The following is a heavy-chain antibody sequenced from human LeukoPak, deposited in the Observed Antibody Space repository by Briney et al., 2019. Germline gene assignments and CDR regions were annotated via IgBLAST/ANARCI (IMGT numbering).Heavy chain of an antibody. J-gene: IGHJ4*02. D-gene: IGHD3-22*01. CDR1: GFTFDDYD. Sequence: GGTLRLSCAASGFTFDDYDLNWVRQAPGKGLEWVSGISWNGRNTAYAESLKGRFTISRDNAKNSLYLQMNSLRAEDTAFYYCARVQQYDKFDYWGQGTLVTVSS. V-gene: IGHV3-20*04. CDR2: ISWNGRNT. CDR3: ARVQQYDKFDY.